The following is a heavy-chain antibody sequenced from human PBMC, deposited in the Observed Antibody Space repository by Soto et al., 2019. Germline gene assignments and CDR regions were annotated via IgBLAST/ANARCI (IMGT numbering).Heavy chain of an antibody. V-gene: IGHV3-7*01. CDR2: IKPDGSEQ. D-gene: IGHD1-20*01. Sequence: EVQLVESGGGLVQPGGSLRLSCAASEFTFDKYYMTWVRQAPGKGPEWVANIKPDGSEQYYVDSVKGRFTISRDNANNSLYLQMNSLRAEDTAVYFCARGNWNYYYGFDVWGQGPTVTVSS. J-gene: IGHJ6*02. CDR1: EFTFDKYY. CDR3: ARGNWNYYYGFDV.